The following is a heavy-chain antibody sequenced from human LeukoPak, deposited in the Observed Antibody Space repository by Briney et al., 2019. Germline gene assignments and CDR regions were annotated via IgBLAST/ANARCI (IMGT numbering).Heavy chain of an antibody. V-gene: IGHV3-23*01. J-gene: IGHJ5*02. D-gene: IGHD3-16*01. CDR2: ITGSGGNR. Sequence: GGSLRLSCAASGFTFSSHGMNWVRQAPGKGLEWVSGITGSGGNRYYADSVKGRFTISRDNSKNTLYLQMNSLRAEDTSVYYCAKDDNYIRFLSWGQGTLVTVSS. CDR3: AKDDNYIRFLS. CDR1: GFTFSSHG.